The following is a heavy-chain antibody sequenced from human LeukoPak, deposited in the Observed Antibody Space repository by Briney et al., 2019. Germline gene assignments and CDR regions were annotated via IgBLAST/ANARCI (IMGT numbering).Heavy chain of an antibody. CDR3: ARHDRTRPTHFDY. V-gene: IGHV4-39*01. Sequence: SETLSLTCTVSGGSISSSSYYWGWIRQPPGKGLEWIGSIYYSGSTYYNPSLKSRVTISVDTSKNQFSLKLSSVTAADTAVYYCARHDRTRPTHFDYWGQGTLVTVSS. J-gene: IGHJ4*02. CDR1: GGSISSSSYY. D-gene: IGHD1-1*01. CDR2: IYYSGST.